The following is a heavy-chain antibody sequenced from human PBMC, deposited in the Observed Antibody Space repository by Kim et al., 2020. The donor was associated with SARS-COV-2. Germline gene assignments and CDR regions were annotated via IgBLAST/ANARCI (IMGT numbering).Heavy chain of an antibody. Sequence: GGSLRLSCAASGFTFSSYAMSWVRQAPGKGLEWVSAISGSGGSTYYADSVKGRFTISRDNSKNTLYLQMNSLRAEDTAVYYCAKALELFYYYYYYGVDVCGQGAPVTVSS. CDR1: GFTFSSYA. D-gene: IGHD3-10*01. V-gene: IGHV3-23*01. CDR2: ISGSGGST. CDR3: AKALELFYYYYYYGVDV. J-gene: IGHJ6*02.